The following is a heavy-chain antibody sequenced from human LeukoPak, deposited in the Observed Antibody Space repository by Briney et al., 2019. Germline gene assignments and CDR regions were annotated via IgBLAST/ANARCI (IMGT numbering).Heavy chain of an antibody. V-gene: IGHV3-30*18. D-gene: IGHD1-26*01. CDR2: ISYDGSNK. Sequence: GGSLRLSCAASGFTFSSYGMHWVRQAPGKGLEWVAVISYDGSNKYYADSVKGRFTISRDNSKNTLYLQMNSLRAEDTAVYYCAKSPSGSYYRGYFDYWGQGTLVTVSS. J-gene: IGHJ4*02. CDR3: AKSPSGSYYRGYFDY. CDR1: GFTFSSYG.